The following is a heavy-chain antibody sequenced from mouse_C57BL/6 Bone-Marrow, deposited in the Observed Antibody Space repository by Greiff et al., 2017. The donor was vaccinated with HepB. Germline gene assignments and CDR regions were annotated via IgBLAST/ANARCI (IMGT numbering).Heavy chain of an antibody. J-gene: IGHJ4*01. Sequence: EVKLVESEGGLVQPGSSMKLSCTASGFTFSDYYMAWVRQVPEKGLEWVANINYDGSSTYYLDSLKSRFIISRDNAKNILYLQMSSLKSEDTATYYCARGGEITTPLYAMDYWGQGTSVTVSS. D-gene: IGHD1-1*01. V-gene: IGHV5-16*01. CDR1: GFTFSDYY. CDR3: ARGGEITTPLYAMDY. CDR2: INYDGSST.